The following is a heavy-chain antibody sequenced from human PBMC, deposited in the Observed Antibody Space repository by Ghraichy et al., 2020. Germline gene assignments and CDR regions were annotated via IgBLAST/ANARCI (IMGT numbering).Heavy chain of an antibody. Sequence: SCAVSGFIFSNYPMNWVRQAPGKGLEWVSSISDRDDNTYYADSVKGRFTISRDNAKNSLYLQMNSLRAEDTALYHCARGSTVSGWYFDLWGRGTLVTVSS. CDR1: GFIFSNYP. J-gene: IGHJ2*01. CDR2: ISDRDDNT. D-gene: IGHD4-17*01. V-gene: IGHV3-23*01. CDR3: ARGSTVSGWYFDL.